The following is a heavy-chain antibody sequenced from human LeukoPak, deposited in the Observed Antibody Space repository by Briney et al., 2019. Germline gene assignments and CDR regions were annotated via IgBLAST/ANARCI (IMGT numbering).Heavy chain of an antibody. Sequence: GVSLRLSCAASGFTFSNYAVTWARLAPGKGLEWLSGISNSGGGTYYADSVKGRFTICNDNSKNTMYLQMNSLRAEDTAIYYCATDPNRMPGSWGQGTLVTVSS. CDR3: ATDPNRMPGS. V-gene: IGHV3-23*01. CDR2: ISNSGGGT. CDR1: GFTFSNYA. D-gene: IGHD2-2*01. J-gene: IGHJ5*02.